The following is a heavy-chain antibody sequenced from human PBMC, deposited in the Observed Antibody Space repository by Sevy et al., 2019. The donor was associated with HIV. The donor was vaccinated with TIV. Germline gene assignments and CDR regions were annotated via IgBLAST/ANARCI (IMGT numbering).Heavy chain of an antibody. V-gene: IGHV3-30*18. Sequence: GGSLRLSCAASGFTFSSYGMHWVRQAPGKGLEWVAVISYDGSNKYYADSVKGRFTISRDNSKNTLYLQMNSLRAEDTAVYYCAKILSFEGYDSSGYYRWGQGTLVTVSS. J-gene: IGHJ4*02. CDR1: GFTFSSYG. D-gene: IGHD3-22*01. CDR2: ISYDGSNK. CDR3: AKILSFEGYDSSGYYR.